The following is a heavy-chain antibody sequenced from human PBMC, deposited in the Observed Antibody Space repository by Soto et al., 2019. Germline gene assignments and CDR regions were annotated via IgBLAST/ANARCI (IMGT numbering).Heavy chain of an antibody. CDR2: INAGNGNT. J-gene: IGHJ5*02. V-gene: IGHV1-3*01. CDR3: ARYSSSSYWFDP. D-gene: IGHD6-13*01. CDR1: GYTFTSYA. Sequence: ASVKVSCKASGYTFTSYAMHWVRQAPGQRLEWMGWINAGNGNTKYPQKFQGRVTMTTDTSVSTAYMELRSLRSDDTAVYYCARYSSSSYWFDPWGQGTLVTVSS.